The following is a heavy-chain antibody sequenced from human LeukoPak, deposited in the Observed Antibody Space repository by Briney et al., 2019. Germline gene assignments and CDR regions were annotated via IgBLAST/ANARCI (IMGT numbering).Heavy chain of an antibody. V-gene: IGHV4-61*02. CDR2: IYTSGST. CDR1: GGSISSGSYY. CDR3: ARDRDPFYYDSSGYYEDAFDI. Sequence: SQTLSLTCTVSGGSISSGSYYWSSIRQPAGKGLEWIGRIYTSGSTNYNPSLKSRVTISVDTSKNQFSLKLSSVTAADTAVYYCARDRDPFYYDSSGYYEDAFDIWGQGTMVTVSS. D-gene: IGHD3-22*01. J-gene: IGHJ3*02.